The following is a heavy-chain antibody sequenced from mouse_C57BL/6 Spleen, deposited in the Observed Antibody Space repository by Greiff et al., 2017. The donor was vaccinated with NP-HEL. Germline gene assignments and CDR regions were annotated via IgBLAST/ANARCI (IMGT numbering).Heavy chain of an antibody. CDR1: GYTFTDYY. D-gene: IGHD1-1*01. CDR3: AEYYYGSSYDYYAMDD. J-gene: IGHJ4*01. CDR2: IGPGSGST. V-gene: IGHV1-77*01. Sequence: QVQLQQSGAELVKPGASVKISCKASGYTFTDYYINWVKQRPGQGLEWIGKIGPGSGSTYYNEKFKGKATLTADKSSSTAYMQLSSLTSEDSAVYFCAEYYYGSSYDYYAMDDWGQVTSVTVSS.